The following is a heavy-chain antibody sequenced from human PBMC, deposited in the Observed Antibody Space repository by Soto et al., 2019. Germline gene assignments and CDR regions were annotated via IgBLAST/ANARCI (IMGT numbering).Heavy chain of an antibody. CDR3: ARERGVTTNEAFDV. J-gene: IGHJ3*01. CDR2: INHSGST. D-gene: IGHD4-17*01. V-gene: IGHV4-34*01. Sequence: SETLSLTGAVYGGSFSGYYWSWIREPPGKGLEWIGEINHSGSTNSTPSLQSRVTMSVDTSKNRFSLKLTSVTAADTAVYYCARERGVTTNEAFDVWGRGAMVTVS. CDR1: GGSFSGYY.